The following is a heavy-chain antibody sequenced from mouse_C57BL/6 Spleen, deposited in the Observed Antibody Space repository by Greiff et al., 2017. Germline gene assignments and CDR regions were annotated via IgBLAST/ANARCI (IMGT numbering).Heavy chain of an antibody. CDR2: IDPSDSYT. J-gene: IGHJ2*01. Sequence: QVQLQQPGAELVMPGASVKLSCKASGYTFTSYWMHWVKQRPGQGLEWIGEIDPSDSYTNYNQKFKGKSTLTVDKSSSTAYMQLSRLTSEDSAVYSCARRGNWDVGFDYWGQGTTLTVSS. CDR1: GYTFTSYW. CDR3: ARRGNWDVGFDY. V-gene: IGHV1-69*01. D-gene: IGHD4-1*01.